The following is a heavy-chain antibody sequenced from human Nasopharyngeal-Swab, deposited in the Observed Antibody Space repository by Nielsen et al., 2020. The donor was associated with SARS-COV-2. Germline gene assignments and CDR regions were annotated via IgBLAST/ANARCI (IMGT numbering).Heavy chain of an antibody. V-gene: IGHV4-59*13. CDR1: GGSISSYY. J-gene: IGHJ6*02. CDR3: ARDRYGSGSYYTPYYYYGMDV. Sequence: GSLRLSCTVSGGSISSYYWSWIRQPPGKGLEWIGYIHYSGSTNYNPSLKSRVTISLDTSKNQFSLKLSSVTAADTAVYYCARDRYGSGSYYTPYYYYGMDVWGQGTTVTVSS. CDR2: IHYSGST. D-gene: IGHD3-10*01.